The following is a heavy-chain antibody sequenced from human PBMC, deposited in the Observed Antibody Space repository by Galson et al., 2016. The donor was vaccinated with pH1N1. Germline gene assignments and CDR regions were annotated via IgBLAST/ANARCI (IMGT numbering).Heavy chain of an antibody. J-gene: IGHJ3*02. CDR1: GFSFTSYW. Sequence: QSGAEVKKPGESLKISCKGSGFSFTSYWIGWVRQMPGKGLEWMGVIDPGDSDTRYSPSFQGQVTISADKSISTAYLQWSSLKASDTAMYYCAKYYYDSSGSGAIGTFDIWGQGTMVTVPS. D-gene: IGHD3-22*01. CDR3: AKYYYDSSGSGAIGTFDI. V-gene: IGHV5-51*01. CDR2: IDPGDSDT.